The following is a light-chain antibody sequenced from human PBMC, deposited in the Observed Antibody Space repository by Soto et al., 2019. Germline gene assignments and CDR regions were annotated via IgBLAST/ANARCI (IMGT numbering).Light chain of an antibody. J-gene: IGKJ1*01. Sequence: DIQMTQSPSTLSASIGDRVTITCRASEDINDWLAWYQQKPGNAPKFLIYDASTLQSGVPSRFSGSGSGTDFTLTISSLQPEDFATYYCQQSYSTSWTFGQGTKVDIK. CDR1: EDINDW. V-gene: IGKV1-39*01. CDR2: DAS. CDR3: QQSYSTSWT.